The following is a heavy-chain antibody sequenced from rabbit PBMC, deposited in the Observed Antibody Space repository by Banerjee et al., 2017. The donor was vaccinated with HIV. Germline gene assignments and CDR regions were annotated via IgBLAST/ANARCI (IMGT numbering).Heavy chain of an antibody. D-gene: IGHD4-1*01. CDR1: GFSLSSGA. J-gene: IGHJ4*01. CDR3: ARDLAGVIGWNFGL. Sequence: QEQLEESGGDLVKPEGSLTLTCTASGFSLSSGAMSWVRQAPGKGLEWIACIYTGSGSALYVSWAKGRFTISKTSSTTVTLQMTSLTAADTATYFCARDLAGVIGWNFGLWGPGTLVTVS. V-gene: IGHV1S45*01. CDR2: IYTGSGSA.